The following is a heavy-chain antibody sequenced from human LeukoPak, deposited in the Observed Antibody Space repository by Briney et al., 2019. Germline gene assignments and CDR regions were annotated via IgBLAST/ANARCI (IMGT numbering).Heavy chain of an antibody. J-gene: IGHJ3*02. CDR2: IIPIFGTA. D-gene: IGHD2-2*02. V-gene: IGHV1-69*13. Sequence: SVKVSCKASGGTFISYAISWVRQAPGQGLEWMGGIIPIFGTANYAQKFQGRVTITADESTSTAYMELSSLRSEDTAVYYCARGGLGAYCSSTSCYTETYHDAFDIWGQGTMVTVSS. CDR1: GGTFISYA. CDR3: ARGGLGAYCSSTSCYTETYHDAFDI.